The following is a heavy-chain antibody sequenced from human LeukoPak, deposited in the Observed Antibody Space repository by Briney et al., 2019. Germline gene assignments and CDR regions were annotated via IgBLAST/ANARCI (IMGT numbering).Heavy chain of an antibody. D-gene: IGHD2-2*02. CDR1: GGTFSSYA. CDR3: ARVVGLYCSSTSCYTTQALYGMDV. Sequence: ASVKVSCKASGGTFSSYAISWVRQAPGQGLEWMGGIIPIFGTANYAQKFQGRVTITADESTSTAYMELSSLRSDDTAVYYCARVVGLYCSSTSCYTTQALYGMDVWGQGTTVTVSS. CDR2: IIPIFGTA. V-gene: IGHV1-69*13. J-gene: IGHJ6*02.